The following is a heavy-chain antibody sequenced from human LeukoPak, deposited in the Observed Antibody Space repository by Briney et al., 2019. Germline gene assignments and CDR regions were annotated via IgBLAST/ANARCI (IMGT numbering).Heavy chain of an antibody. CDR2: ISSSSSYI. J-gene: IGHJ4*02. V-gene: IGHV3-21*01. D-gene: IGHD2-2*01. CDR1: GFTFSSYS. Sequence: GGSLRLSCAASGFTFSSYSMNWVRQAPGKGLEWVSSISSSSSYIYYADSVKGRFTISRDNAKNSLYLQMNSLRAEDTAVYYCARDIVVVRGFDYWGQGTLVTVSS. CDR3: ARDIVVVRGFDY.